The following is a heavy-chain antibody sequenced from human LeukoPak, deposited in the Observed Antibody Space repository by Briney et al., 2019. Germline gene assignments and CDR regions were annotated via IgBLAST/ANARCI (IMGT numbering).Heavy chain of an antibody. CDR2: ISYAGSNK. CDR3: ARGKRDGYTLYYFDY. D-gene: IGHD5-12*01. J-gene: IGHJ4*02. CDR1: GFTFSSYA. Sequence: GGSLRLSCAASGFTFSSYATHWVRQAPGKGLEWVAVISYAGSNKYYADSVKGRFTISRDNSKNTLYLQMNSLRAEDTAVYFCARGKRDGYTLYYFDYWGQGTLVTVSS. V-gene: IGHV3-30-3*01.